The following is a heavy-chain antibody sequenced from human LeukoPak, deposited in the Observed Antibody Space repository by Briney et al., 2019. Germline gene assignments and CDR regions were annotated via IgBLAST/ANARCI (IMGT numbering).Heavy chain of an antibody. Sequence: KPSETLSLTCTVSGGSISTYYWSWIRQPAGKGLEWIGRIYSSGGTNYNPSLESRVTMSVDTSKNQFTLKLTSVTAADTAVYYCARDSRESGLGSYLGYWGQGTLVTVSS. CDR3: ARDSRESGLGSYLGY. J-gene: IGHJ4*02. CDR2: IYSSGGT. D-gene: IGHD3-10*01. V-gene: IGHV4-4*07. CDR1: GGSISTYY.